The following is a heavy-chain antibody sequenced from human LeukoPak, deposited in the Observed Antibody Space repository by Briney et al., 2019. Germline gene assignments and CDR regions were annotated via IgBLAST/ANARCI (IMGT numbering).Heavy chain of an antibody. D-gene: IGHD6-19*01. CDR2: IGYDGRNK. Sequence: GGSLRLSCAASGFTFSSYGMHWVRQAPGKGLEWVAVIGYDGRNKYYADSVKGRFIISRDNSKNTLYLQMNILRAEDTAVYYCARDMEQWLVQDWYFDLWGRGTLVTASS. CDR3: ARDMEQWLVQDWYFDL. CDR1: GFTFSSYG. V-gene: IGHV3-33*01. J-gene: IGHJ2*01.